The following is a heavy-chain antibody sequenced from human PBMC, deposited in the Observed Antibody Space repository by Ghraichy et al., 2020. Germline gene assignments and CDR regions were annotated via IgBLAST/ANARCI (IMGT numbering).Heavy chain of an antibody. Sequence: GESLNISCAASGFTFSSYSMNWVRQAPGKGLEWVSSISSRTNYIYYADSVKGRFTISRDNAKNSLYLQMNSLRAEDTAVYYCARDLRDFWSGYYGYYFDYWGQGTLVTVSS. CDR1: GFTFSSYS. CDR2: ISSRTNYI. CDR3: ARDLRDFWSGYYGYYFDY. J-gene: IGHJ4*02. V-gene: IGHV3-21*01. D-gene: IGHD3-3*01.